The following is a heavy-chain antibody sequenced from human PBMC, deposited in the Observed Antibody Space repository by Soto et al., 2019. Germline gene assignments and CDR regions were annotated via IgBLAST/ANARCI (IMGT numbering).Heavy chain of an antibody. CDR2: IKEDGSEK. CDR1: GFTFSSYW. Sequence: EVQLVESGGGLVQPGGSLRLSCAASGFTFSSYWMSWVRQAPGKGLEWVANIKEDGSEKYLVDSVKGRFTISRDNAKNSLFLQINSLRAEDTAVYYCARGIAARPAPSDYWGQGTLVTVSS. CDR3: ARGIAARPAPSDY. D-gene: IGHD6-6*01. V-gene: IGHV3-7*01. J-gene: IGHJ4*02.